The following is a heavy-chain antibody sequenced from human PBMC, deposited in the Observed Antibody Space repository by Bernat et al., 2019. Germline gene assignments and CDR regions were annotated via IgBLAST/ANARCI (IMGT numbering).Heavy chain of an antibody. D-gene: IGHD7-27*01. J-gene: IGHJ3*02. CDR3: TKSNWVVDAFDI. Sequence: RFTFSNAWMSCVRQAPCKWLEWVCRLTSKTDGGTTDYAAPVQGRFTISIDDSTNTLYLQRNRLKTEETDVYYCTKSNWVVDAFDIWGQG. CDR1: RFTFSNAW. CDR2: LTSKTDGGTT. V-gene: IGHV3-15*01.